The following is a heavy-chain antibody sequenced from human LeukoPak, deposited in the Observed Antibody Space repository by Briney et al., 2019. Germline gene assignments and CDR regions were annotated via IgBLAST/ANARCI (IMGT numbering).Heavy chain of an antibody. V-gene: IGHV4-59*12. CDR2: IHSNGGT. CDR1: GGSLNIFY. CDR3: ARRVSGIYGSRGDLDH. J-gene: IGHJ4*02. Sequence: SEPLSLTCSVSGGSLNIFYWSWVRQPQGIRLEWIGYIHSNGGTNYNPSLKSRITMSVATSKNQFSLKLNSVTAAGTAVYYCARRVSGIYGSRGDLDHWGPGTLVTVSS. D-gene: IGHD3-10*01.